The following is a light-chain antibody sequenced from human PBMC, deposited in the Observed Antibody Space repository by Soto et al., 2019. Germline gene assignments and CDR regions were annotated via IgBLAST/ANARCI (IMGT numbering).Light chain of an antibody. J-gene: IGKJ3*01. CDR3: QLRSNWPPEVT. CDR2: DAS. CDR1: QSVGSS. V-gene: IGKV3-11*01. Sequence: EIVLTQSPDTLSLSPGERATLSCRASQSVGSSLAWYQQKPGQAPRLLIYDASNRATGIPARFSGSGSGTAFPLHFGRLGPEDFAVYYCQLRSNWPPEVTFGPGTKVDIK.